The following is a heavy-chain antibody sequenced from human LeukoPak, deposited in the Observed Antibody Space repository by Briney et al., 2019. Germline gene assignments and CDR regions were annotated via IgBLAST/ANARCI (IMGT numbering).Heavy chain of an antibody. CDR3: ARGGRERYSSSWYYFDY. J-gene: IGHJ4*02. Sequence: GGSLRLSCAASGFTFSSYAMSWVRQAPGKGLEWVSAIGIAGDTYYPGSVKGRFTISRENAKNSLYLQMNSLRAGDTAVYYCARGGRERYSSSWYYFDYWGQGTLVTVSS. V-gene: IGHV3-13*01. D-gene: IGHD6-13*01. CDR2: IGIAGDT. CDR1: GFTFSSYA.